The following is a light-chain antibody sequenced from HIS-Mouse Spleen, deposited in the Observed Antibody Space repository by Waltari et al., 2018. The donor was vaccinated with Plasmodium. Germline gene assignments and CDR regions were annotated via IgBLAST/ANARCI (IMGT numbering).Light chain of an antibody. J-gene: IGLJ3*02. CDR3: YSTDSSGNHRV. V-gene: IGLV3-10*01. CDR2: EDS. CDR1: ALPKTS. Sequence: SYELTQPPSVSVSPGQTARITCPGDALPKTSAYWYQQKSGQAPVLVIYEDSKRPPGIPERFSGSSSGTMATLTISGAQVEDEADYYCYSTDSSGNHRVFGGGTKLTVL.